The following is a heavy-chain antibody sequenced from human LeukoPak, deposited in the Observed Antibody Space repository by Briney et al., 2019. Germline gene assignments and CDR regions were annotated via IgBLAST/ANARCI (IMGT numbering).Heavy chain of an antibody. V-gene: IGHV4-30-4*02. J-gene: IGHJ4*02. D-gene: IGHD3-10*01. CDR1: GGSIRSGDYY. CDR2: IYYSGST. CDR3: ARKENVYYYFDY. Sequence: SDTLSLTCTVSGGSIRSGDYYWSWIRQPPGKGLEWIGYIYYSGSTYYNPSLKSRVTISVDTSKNQFSLKLSSVTAVDTAVYYCARKENVYYYFDYWGQGTLVTVSS.